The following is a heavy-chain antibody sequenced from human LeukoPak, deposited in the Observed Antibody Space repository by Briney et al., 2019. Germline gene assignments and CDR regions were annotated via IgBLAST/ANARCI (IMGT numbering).Heavy chain of an antibody. V-gene: IGHV3-23*01. Sequence: GGSLRLSCAASGFIFSSYSMSWVRKAPGKGLEWVSVITGSGGNTYYADSVKGRFTISKDNSKNTVYLQMSSLRVDDTAVYYCAKAASSSWPSYYYGMDVWGQGTTVTVSS. D-gene: IGHD6-13*01. J-gene: IGHJ6*02. CDR1: GFIFSSYS. CDR2: ITGSGGNT. CDR3: AKAASSSWPSYYYGMDV.